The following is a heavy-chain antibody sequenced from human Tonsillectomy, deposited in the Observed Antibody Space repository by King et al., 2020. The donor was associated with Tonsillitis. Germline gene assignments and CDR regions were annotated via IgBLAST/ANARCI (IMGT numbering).Heavy chain of an antibody. V-gene: IGHV3-23*03. CDR1: GFTFSSYA. Sequence: VQLVESGGGLVQPGGSLRLSCAASGFTFSSYAMSWVRQAPGKGLEWVSVIYSGGSSTYYADSVKGRFTISRDNSKNTLYLQMNSLRAEDTAVYYRAKDLGTWFGEGGMDVWGQGTTVTVSS. J-gene: IGHJ6*02. CDR2: IYSGGSST. CDR3: AKDLGTWFGEGGMDV. D-gene: IGHD3-10*01.